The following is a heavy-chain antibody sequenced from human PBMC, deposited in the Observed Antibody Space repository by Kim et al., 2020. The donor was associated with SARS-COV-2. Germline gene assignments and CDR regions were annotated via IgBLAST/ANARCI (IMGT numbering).Heavy chain of an antibody. Sequence: SIKYNPPLKIRVPMSADTTRNQFSLKLSSVTAADTAVYYCARVDSGWYHYWGQGTLVTVSS. V-gene: IGHV4-4*07. CDR2: SI. D-gene: IGHD6-19*01. J-gene: IGHJ4*02. CDR3: ARVDSGWYHY.